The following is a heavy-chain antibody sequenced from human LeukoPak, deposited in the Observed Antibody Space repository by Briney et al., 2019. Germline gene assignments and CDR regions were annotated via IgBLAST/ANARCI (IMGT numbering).Heavy chain of an antibody. Sequence: VASVKVSCKASGGTFSSYTISWVRQAPGQGLEWMGRITPILGIANYAQKFQGRVTITADKSTSTAYMELSSLRSEDTAVYYCAREGDTAMATSNNWFDPWGQGTLVTVSS. CDR2: ITPILGIA. CDR1: GGTFSSYT. D-gene: IGHD5-18*01. J-gene: IGHJ5*02. CDR3: AREGDTAMATSNNWFDP. V-gene: IGHV1-69*04.